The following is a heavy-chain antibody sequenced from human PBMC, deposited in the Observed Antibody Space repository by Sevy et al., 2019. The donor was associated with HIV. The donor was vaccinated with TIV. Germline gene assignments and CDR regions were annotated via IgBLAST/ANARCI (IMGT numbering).Heavy chain of an antibody. CDR2: VRSKGDGGTT. J-gene: IGHJ4*02. Sequence: KAAGSLRLSCAASGFTFSDAWLSWVRQAPGKGLEWVGRVRSKGDGGTTDYAAPVKGRFTIARDDSKNVLYVQMNSLKIEDTGVYYCTTEGADWGQGTRVTVSS. V-gene: IGHV3-15*01. CDR1: GFTFSDAW. CDR3: TTEGAD.